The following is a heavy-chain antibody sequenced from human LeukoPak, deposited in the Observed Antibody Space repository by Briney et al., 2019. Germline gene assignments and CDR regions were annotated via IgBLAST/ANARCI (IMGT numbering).Heavy chain of an antibody. D-gene: IGHD3-10*01. Sequence: GGSLRLSCVDSGFTFTNAWMSWVCQAPGKGLEWIGRIKSKTDGETTNYAEPVRGRFTISRDDSKSAVYLQMNSLKIEDTAVYYXTTDLGTYYXGSQRLIPIDYWGQGTLVTVSS. J-gene: IGHJ4*02. CDR3: TTDLGTYYXGSQRLIPIDY. V-gene: IGHV3-15*01. CDR1: GFTFTNAW. CDR2: IKSKTDGETT.